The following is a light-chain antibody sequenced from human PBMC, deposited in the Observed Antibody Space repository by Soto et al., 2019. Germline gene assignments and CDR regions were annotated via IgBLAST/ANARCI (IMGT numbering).Light chain of an antibody. CDR3: QQYCTTPRT. V-gene: IGKV4-1*01. CDR1: QSVLYSSNNKNY. J-gene: IGKJ1*01. CDR2: WAS. Sequence: DIVMTQSPDSLAVSLGERATINCKSSQSVLYSSNNKNYLAWYQQKPGQPPKLLIYWASTRESGVPDRFSGSGSWKDFTRNISSLQAEDVAVYYCQQYCTTPRTFGQGTKVEIK.